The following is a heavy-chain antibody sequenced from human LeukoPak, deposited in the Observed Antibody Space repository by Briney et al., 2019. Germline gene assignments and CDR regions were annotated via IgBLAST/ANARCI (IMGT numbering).Heavy chain of an antibody. CDR2: ISGSGGST. D-gene: IGHD5-18*01. V-gene: IGHV3-23*01. Sequence: PGGSLRLSCAASGFTFSSYAMSWVRQAPGKGLEWVSAISGSGGSTYYADSVKGRFTISRDNSKNTLYLQMNSLRAEDTAVYYCAKDSGRIQLWLQAWVAFDIWGQGTMVTVSS. J-gene: IGHJ3*02. CDR3: AKDSGRIQLWLQAWVAFDI. CDR1: GFTFSSYA.